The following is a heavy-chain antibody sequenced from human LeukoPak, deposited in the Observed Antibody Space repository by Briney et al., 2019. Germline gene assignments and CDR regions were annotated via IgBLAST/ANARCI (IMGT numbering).Heavy chain of an antibody. CDR2: IYHSGST. D-gene: IGHD3-10*01. CDR3: ARVSYYGSGSSDY. CDR1: GGSISSSNW. J-gene: IGHJ4*02. Sequence: SGTLSLTCAVSGGSISSSNWWSWVRQPPGKGLEWIGEIYHSGSTNYNPSLKSRVTISVDKSKNQFSLKLSSVTAADTAVYYCARVSYYGSGSSDYWGQGTLVTVSS. V-gene: IGHV4-4*02.